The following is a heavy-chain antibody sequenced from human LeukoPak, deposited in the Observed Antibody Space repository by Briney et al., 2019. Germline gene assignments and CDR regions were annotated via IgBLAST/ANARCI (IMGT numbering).Heavy chain of an antibody. CDR2: IKQDGSEK. Sequence: HPGGSLRLSCEAYGFTLDRYYMSWVRQAPGKGLEWVANIKQDGSEKYYVDSVKGRFTISRDNAKNTLYLQMNSLRAEDTAVYYCARVRYYYDSSGYYSFYYYYYYMDVWGKGNTVTVSS. CDR1: GFTLDRYY. J-gene: IGHJ6*03. V-gene: IGHV3-7*01. CDR3: ARVRYYYDSSGYYSFYYYYYYMDV. D-gene: IGHD3-22*01.